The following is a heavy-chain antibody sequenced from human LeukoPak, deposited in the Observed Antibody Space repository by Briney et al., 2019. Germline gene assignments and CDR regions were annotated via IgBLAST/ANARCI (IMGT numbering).Heavy chain of an antibody. CDR1: GFTFSGHS. D-gene: IGHD6-19*01. CDR3: TRDSDVAVAEI. Sequence: PGGSLRLSCAASGFTFSGHSMNWVRQAPGKGLEWVSSISRSSDYIHYADSVKGRFTISRDNAKNSLYLQMNSLRAEDTAVYFSTRDSDVAVAEIWGQGTLVTVSS. CDR2: ISRSSDYI. V-gene: IGHV3-21*01. J-gene: IGHJ4*02.